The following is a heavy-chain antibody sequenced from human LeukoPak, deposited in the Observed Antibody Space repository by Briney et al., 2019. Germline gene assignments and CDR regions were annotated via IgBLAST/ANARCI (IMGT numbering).Heavy chain of an antibody. J-gene: IGHJ3*02. V-gene: IGHV4-61*08. CDR1: GGSVDTIDYY. Sequence: PSETLSLTCTVSGGSVDTIDYYWSWIRQPPGKGLEWIGYMYHTGSSIYSPSLKSRLTISVDTSKNQFTLNLSSMTAVDTAVYYCAGDQGGSAHRHAFDIWGQGTLVTVSS. CDR3: AGDQGGSAHRHAFDI. CDR2: MYHTGSS. D-gene: IGHD1-26*01.